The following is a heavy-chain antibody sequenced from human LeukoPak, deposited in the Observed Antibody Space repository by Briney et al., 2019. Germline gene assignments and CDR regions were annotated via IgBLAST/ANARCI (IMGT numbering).Heavy chain of an antibody. J-gene: IGHJ4*02. V-gene: IGHV1-18*01. CDR2: ITTYNGNR. CDR1: GYTLSEYG. D-gene: IGHD2-8*01. CDR3: ARDCSNGVCFPRDY. Sequence: GGSVKVSRKASGYTLSEYGISWVRQAPGQGLEWVGWITTYNGNRKYAEKFQGRVTMTTDTSTSTYYMEMRSLRSDDTAIYYCARDCSNGVCFPRDYWGQGTQLTVST.